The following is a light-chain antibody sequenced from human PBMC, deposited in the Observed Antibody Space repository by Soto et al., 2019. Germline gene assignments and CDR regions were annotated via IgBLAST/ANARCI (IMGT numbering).Light chain of an antibody. J-gene: IGLJ1*01. CDR2: EVR. Sequence: QSVLTQPPSASGSPGQSVTISCTGTSSDVGAYNYVSWYQQHPGRAPKLMIYEVRKRPSGVPDRFSGSKSVTSASLAITGLQAEDEADYYCQSYDSSLSGSVFGTGTKVTVL. CDR3: QSYDSSLSGSV. CDR1: SSDVGAYNY. V-gene: IGLV2-8*01.